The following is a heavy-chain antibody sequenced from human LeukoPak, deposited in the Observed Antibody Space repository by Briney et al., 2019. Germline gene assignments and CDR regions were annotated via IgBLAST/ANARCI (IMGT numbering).Heavy chain of an antibody. D-gene: IGHD2-15*01. Sequence: PSETLSLTCAVYGGSFSGYYWSWIRLPPGKGLEWIGEINHSGSTNYNPSLKRRVTISVDTYKNQFSLKLSSVTAADTAVYYCARGILGYCSGGSCYSFPHWGQGTLVTVSS. V-gene: IGHV4-34*01. CDR3: ARGILGYCSGGSCYSFPH. J-gene: IGHJ1*01. CDR2: INHSGST. CDR1: GGSFSGYY.